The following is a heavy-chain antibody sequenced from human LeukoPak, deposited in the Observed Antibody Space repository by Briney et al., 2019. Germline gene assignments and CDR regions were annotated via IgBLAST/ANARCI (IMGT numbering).Heavy chain of an antibody. CDR2: INPSGGGT. J-gene: IGHJ4*02. D-gene: IGHD6-19*01. CDR1: GYTFTRYY. Sequence: VASVKVSCKASGYTFTRYYMHWVRQAPGQGLEWMGIINPSGGGTSYAQKFRGRVTITTDESTSTAYMELSSLRSEDTAVYYCNQWLTQTGDYFDYWGQGTLVTVSS. V-gene: IGHV1-46*01. CDR3: NQWLTQTGDYFDY.